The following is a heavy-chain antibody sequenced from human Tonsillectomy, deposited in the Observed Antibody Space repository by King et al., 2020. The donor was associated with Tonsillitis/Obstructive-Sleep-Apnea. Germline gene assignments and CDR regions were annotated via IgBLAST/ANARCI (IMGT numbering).Heavy chain of an antibody. V-gene: IGHV5-51*01. CDR2: IYPGDSDT. J-gene: IGHJ3*02. D-gene: IGHD3-3*01. Sequence: VQLVESGAEVKKPGESLKISCKGSGYSFSSYWIGWVRQMPGKGLEWMGIIYPGDSDTRYSPSFQGRVTISADKSISTAYLQWSSLKASDTAMYYCARSKYDLWSGYYDAFDIWGQGTVVTVSS. CDR3: ARSKYDLWSGYYDAFDI. CDR1: GYSFSSYW.